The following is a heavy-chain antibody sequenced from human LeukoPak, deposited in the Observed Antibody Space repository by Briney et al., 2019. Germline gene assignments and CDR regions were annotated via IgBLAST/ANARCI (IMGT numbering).Heavy chain of an antibody. J-gene: IGHJ4*02. Sequence: KISCKGSGYSFTSYWISWVRQAPGQGLEWMGGIIPIFGTANYAQKFQGRVTITADESTSTAYMELSSLRSEDTAVYYCARDVGGLTPYYFDYWGQGTLVTVSS. CDR3: ARDVGGLTPYYFDY. V-gene: IGHV1-69*01. D-gene: IGHD2-15*01. CDR2: IIPIFGTA. CDR1: GYSFTSYW.